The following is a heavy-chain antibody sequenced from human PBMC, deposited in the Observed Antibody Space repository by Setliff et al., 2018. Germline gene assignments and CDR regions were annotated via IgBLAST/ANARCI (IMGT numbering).Heavy chain of an antibody. D-gene: IGHD1-26*01. CDR2: IKEDGSEK. V-gene: IGHV3-7*01. J-gene: IGHJ4*02. Sequence: GGSLRLSFVASGFTFSRYWMSWVRQAPGKGLEWVANIKEDGSEKYYVDSVKGRFTMSRDNAKNSLYLQMNSLSAEDTAVYYCVIEGGNYFPLDYWGLGTLVTVSS. CDR3: VIEGGNYFPLDY. CDR1: GFTFSRYW.